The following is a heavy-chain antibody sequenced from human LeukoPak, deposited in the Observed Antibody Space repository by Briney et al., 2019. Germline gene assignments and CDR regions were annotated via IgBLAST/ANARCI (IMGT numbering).Heavy chain of an antibody. CDR1: GASINSFY. CDR2: IHYRGTT. V-gene: IGHV4-59*13. D-gene: IGHD1-26*01. Sequence: SETLSLTCSVSGASINSFYWNWIRQSPGKGLEWLGNIHYRGTTNYNPSLKSRVSLSLDTSKSQFALKVTSVTAADTAVYYCAKDASGSYPEDTFDIWGQGTMVTVSS. CDR3: AKDASGSYPEDTFDI. J-gene: IGHJ3*02.